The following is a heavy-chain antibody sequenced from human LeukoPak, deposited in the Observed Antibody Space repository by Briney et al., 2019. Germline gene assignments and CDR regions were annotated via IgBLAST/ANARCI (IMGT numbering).Heavy chain of an antibody. CDR2: ISGSGGST. Sequence: GGSLRLSCAASGFTFSSYAMSWVRQAPGKGLEWVSAISGSGGSTYYADSVKGRFTISRANAKNTLYLQMNSMRAEDKAVDYCAKRAESYDRSGYYIDYWGQGTLVTVSS. CDR3: AKRAESYDRSGYYIDY. J-gene: IGHJ4*02. CDR1: GFTFSSYA. D-gene: IGHD3-22*01. V-gene: IGHV3-23*01.